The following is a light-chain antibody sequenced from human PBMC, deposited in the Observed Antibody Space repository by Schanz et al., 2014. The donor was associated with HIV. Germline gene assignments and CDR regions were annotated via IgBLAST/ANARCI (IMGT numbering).Light chain of an antibody. CDR2: GAS. CDR1: QSVSSN. J-gene: IGKJ2*01. Sequence: EIVMTQSPATLSVSPGERATLSCRASQSVSSNFALYQPPPGPSPRLLISGASTRATGIPDRFSGSGSGTDFTLTISRVEPEDFAVYYCQHYDNSFRVTFGQGTKLEIK. CDR3: QHYDNSFRVT. V-gene: IGKV3-15*01.